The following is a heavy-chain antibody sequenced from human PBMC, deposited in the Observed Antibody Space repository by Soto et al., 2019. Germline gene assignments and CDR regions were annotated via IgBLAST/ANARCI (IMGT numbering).Heavy chain of an antibody. CDR1: GGSISSYY. Sequence: QVQLQESGPGLVKPSETLSLTCTVSGGSISSYYWSWIRQPPGKGLEWIGYIYYSGSTNYNPSLKSRLTISVDTSKNQFSLKLSSVTAADTAVYYCARDLGSSAGNYYYGMDVWGQGTTVTVSS. CDR2: IYYSGST. CDR3: ARDLGSSAGNYYYGMDV. V-gene: IGHV4-59*01. D-gene: IGHD2-2*01. J-gene: IGHJ6*02.